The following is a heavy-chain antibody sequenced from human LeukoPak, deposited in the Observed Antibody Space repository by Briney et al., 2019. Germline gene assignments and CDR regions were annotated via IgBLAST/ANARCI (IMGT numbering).Heavy chain of an antibody. CDR1: GFTFSDSA. CDR3: TREYSSGWPFDF. J-gene: IGHJ4*02. D-gene: IGHD6-19*01. CDR2: IRSKADTYAT. V-gene: IGHV3-73*01. Sequence: GGSLRLSCAASGFTFSDSAIHWVRQATGKGLEWVGRIRSKADTYATTYGASLKGRFTISRDDSRNRAYLQMSSLRTEDTAVYYCTREYSSGWPFDFWGQGTLVTVSS.